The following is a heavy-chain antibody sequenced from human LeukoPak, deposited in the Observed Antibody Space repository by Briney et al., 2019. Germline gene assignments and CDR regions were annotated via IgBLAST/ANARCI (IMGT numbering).Heavy chain of an antibody. J-gene: IGHJ4*02. V-gene: IGHV3-23*01. D-gene: IGHD3-22*01. CDR3: AKDISGYYRPFDY. CDR2: ISGSGSHT. Sequence: GGSLRLSCAASGFSFSGYAMSWVRQAPGKGLEWVSSISGSGSHTYHADSVKGRFTISRDNSKNTRYLQMNSLRAEDTAVYYCAKDISGYYRPFDYWGQGTLVTVSS. CDR1: GFSFSGYA.